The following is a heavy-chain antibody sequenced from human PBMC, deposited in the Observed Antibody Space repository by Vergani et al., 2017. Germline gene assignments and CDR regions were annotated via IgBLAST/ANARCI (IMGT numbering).Heavy chain of an antibody. Sequence: QVQLQASGPGRVKPSQTLSLTCTMSGGSISAFYYFWSWIRQPAGKGLEWLGHISASGNSSHSPSLKTRVSISVDTSKNQFSLTVTAVTAADTAIYFCARRSGGYYSGGKVHPLRTAFDVWGHGTVVTVSS. CDR1: GGSISAFYYF. D-gene: IGHD2-15*01. J-gene: IGHJ3*01. V-gene: IGHV4-61*02. CDR2: ISASGNS. CDR3: ARRSGGYYSGGKVHPLRTAFDV.